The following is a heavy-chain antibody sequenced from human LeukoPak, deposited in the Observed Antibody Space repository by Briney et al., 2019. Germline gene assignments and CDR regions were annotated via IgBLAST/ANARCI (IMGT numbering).Heavy chain of an antibody. D-gene: IGHD3-10*01. CDR3: AKVTDYGSGTYYNRGFDY. CDR2: IRGGGTST. J-gene: IGHJ4*02. V-gene: IGHV3-23*01. Sequence: GGSLRLSCAASGFTFSNYAMSWVRQAPGKGLEWVSAIRGGGTSTYYADSVKGRFTISRDNSKNTLYLQMNSLRGDDTAVYYCAKVTDYGSGTYYNRGFDYWGQGSLVTVSS. CDR1: GFTFSNYA.